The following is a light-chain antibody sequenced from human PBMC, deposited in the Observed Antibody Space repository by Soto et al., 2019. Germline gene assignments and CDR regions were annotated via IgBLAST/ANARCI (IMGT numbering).Light chain of an antibody. CDR2: KAS. Sequence: IQMTQSPSTLSASVGDRVTFTCRASQTISTWLAWYQQKPGEAPKLLRYKASTLEVGVPSRFSASGFGTDFTLTINTLQAADFATYYCQQYHSYPWTFGQGTKV. CDR1: QTISTW. V-gene: IGKV1-5*03. CDR3: QQYHSYPWT. J-gene: IGKJ1*01.